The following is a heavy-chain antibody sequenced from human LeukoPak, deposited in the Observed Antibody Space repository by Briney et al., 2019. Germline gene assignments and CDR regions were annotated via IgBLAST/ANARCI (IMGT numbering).Heavy chain of an antibody. V-gene: IGHV3-7*02. J-gene: IGHJ4*02. Sequence: AESLRLSCAVSGFTFSSYWMSWVRQAPGQGLEWVANIKQDGSEKYYVDSVKGRFTISRDNAKNSLYLQMNSLRAEDTAVYYCATGYSSGWYDYWGQGTLVTVSS. CDR3: ATGYSSGWYDY. CDR1: GFTFSSYW. CDR2: IKQDGSEK. D-gene: IGHD6-19*01.